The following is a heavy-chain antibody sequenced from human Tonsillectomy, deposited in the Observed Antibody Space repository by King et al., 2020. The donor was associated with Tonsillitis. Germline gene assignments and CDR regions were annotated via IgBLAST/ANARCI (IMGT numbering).Heavy chain of an antibody. CDR1: GFTFSSYA. D-gene: IGHD3-3*01. Sequence: VQLVESGGGLVQPGGSLRLSCAASGFTFSSYAMSWVRQAPGKGLEWVSGISASGGSTYYADSVKGRFTISRDNSKNTLYLQMNSLRAEDTALYYCAETIFGVVIIPSGAFDIWGQGTMVTVSS. V-gene: IGHV3-23*04. CDR2: ISASGGST. J-gene: IGHJ3*02. CDR3: AETIFGVVIIPSGAFDI.